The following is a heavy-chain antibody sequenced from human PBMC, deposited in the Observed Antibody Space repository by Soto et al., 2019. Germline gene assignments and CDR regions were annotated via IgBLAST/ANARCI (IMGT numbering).Heavy chain of an antibody. J-gene: IGHJ6*02. Sequence: QVQLVQSGAEVKKPGASVKVSCKASGYTFTTYGISWVRQAPGQGLEWMGGISAYNGDTNYAQNLHGRVTMTTDTSTTTAYMEVRSLRSDDTAVYYCAREARGNSRVYYYYGMDVWGQGTTVTVSS. CDR3: AREARGNSRVYYYYGMDV. V-gene: IGHV1-18*01. D-gene: IGHD5-18*01. CDR1: GYTFTTYG. CDR2: ISAYNGDT.